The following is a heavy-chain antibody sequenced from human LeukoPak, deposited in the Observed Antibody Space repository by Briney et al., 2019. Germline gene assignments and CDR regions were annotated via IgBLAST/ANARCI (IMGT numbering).Heavy chain of an antibody. J-gene: IGHJ5*02. CDR1: GFTFGTYA. V-gene: IGHV3-23*01. CDR3: AKDPPSWYSSSWYGFDP. Sequence: PGGSLRLSCAASGFTFGTYAITWVRQGPGKGLEWVSAIRPDGDRTYYANSVRGRFTISRDNSKDTVYLQINGLRVEDTAVYYCAKDPPSWYSSSWYGFDPWGQGTLVTVSS. CDR2: IRPDGDRT. D-gene: IGHD6-13*01.